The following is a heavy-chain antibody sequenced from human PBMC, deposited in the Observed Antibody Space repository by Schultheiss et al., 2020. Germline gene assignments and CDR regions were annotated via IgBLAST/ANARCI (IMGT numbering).Heavy chain of an antibody. CDR2: IYTSGST. J-gene: IGHJ6*02. CDR3: AKTYYDFWSGYYTHGMDV. V-gene: IGHV4-34*01. CDR1: GGSFSGYY. D-gene: IGHD3-3*01. Sequence: SETLSLTCAVYGGSFSGYYWSWIRQPPGKGLEWIGRIYTSGSTYYNPSLKSRVTISVDTSKNQFSLKLSSVTAADTAVYYGAKTYYDFWSGYYTHGMDVWGQGTTVTVSS.